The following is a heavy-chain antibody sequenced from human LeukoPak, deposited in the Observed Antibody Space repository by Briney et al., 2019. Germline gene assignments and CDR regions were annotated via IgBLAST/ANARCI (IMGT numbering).Heavy chain of an antibody. CDR3: AREMGSKYGVYYGMDV. CDR2: ISYDGSNK. Sequence: PGRSLRLSCAASGFTFSSYAMHWVRQAPGKGLEWVAVISYDGSNKYYADSVKGRFTISRDNSKNTLYLQMNSLRAEDTAVYYCAREMGSKYGVYYGMDVWGQGTTVTVSS. V-gene: IGHV3-30-3*01. J-gene: IGHJ6*02. CDR1: GFTFSSYA. D-gene: IGHD3-10*01.